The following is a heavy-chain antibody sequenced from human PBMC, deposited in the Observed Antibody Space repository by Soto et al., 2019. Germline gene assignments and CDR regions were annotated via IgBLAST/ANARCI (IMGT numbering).Heavy chain of an antibody. J-gene: IGHJ5*02. V-gene: IGHV4-61*01. CDR2: MYYSGST. Sequence: SETLSLTCSVSGGSVNNDNYYWNCFRQPPGKGLEWIANMYYSGSTNYNPSLKSRVAVSLDTSKNQFSLKVYSVTAADTAVYFCARGQGPGSIHTWFDPWGQGTLVTVSS. D-gene: IGHD1-1*01. CDR1: GGSVNNDNYY. CDR3: ARGQGPGSIHTWFDP.